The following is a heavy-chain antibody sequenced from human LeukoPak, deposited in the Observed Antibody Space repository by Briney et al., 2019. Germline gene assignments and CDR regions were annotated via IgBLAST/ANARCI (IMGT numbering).Heavy chain of an antibody. CDR2: IYPGDSDT. CDR1: GYSFTSYW. Sequence: GESLKISCKGSGYSFTSYWIGWVRQMPGKGLEWMGIIYPGDSDTGYSPSFQGQVTISADKSISTAYLQWSSLKASDTAMYYCARHQWELLFHDAFDIWGQGTMVTVSS. CDR3: ARHQWELLFHDAFDI. J-gene: IGHJ3*02. V-gene: IGHV5-51*01. D-gene: IGHD1-26*01.